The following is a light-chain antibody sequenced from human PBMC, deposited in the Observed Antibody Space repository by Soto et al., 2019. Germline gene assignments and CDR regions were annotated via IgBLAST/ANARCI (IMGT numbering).Light chain of an antibody. V-gene: IGKV1-16*01. J-gene: IGKJ5*01. CDR2: AAS. CDR3: QQYKLYPIT. Sequence: DIQMTQSPSSLSASVGDRVTITCRASQDIGKYLVWYQQKPGNAPKSLISAASNLQSGVPSRFSGSGSGTDFTLTISSLQPEDFATYYCQQYKLYPITYGQGTRLEIE. CDR1: QDIGKY.